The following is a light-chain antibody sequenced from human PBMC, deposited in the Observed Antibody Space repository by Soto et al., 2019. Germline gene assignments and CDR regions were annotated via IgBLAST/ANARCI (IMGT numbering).Light chain of an antibody. CDR2: DAS. CDR3: QQHTSWPLT. V-gene: IGKV3-11*01. J-gene: IGKJ4*01. CDR1: QSVTNS. Sequence: ESVFIEAPLTINLSPGERATLSCRASQSVTNSLAWYQQKPGQAPRLLVYDASNRATGIPTRFSGSGSGTDFTLTISNLEPEDFAVYYCQQHTSWPLTSGGGIKADIK.